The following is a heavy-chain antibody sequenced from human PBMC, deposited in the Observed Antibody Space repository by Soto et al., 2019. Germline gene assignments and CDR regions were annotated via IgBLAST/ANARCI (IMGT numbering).Heavy chain of an antibody. CDR1: GGSISSSSYY. V-gene: IGHV4-39*02. J-gene: IGHJ6*02. Sequence: SETLSLTCTVSGGSISSSSYYWGWIRQPPGKGLEWIGSIYYSGSTYYNPSLKSRVTISVDTSKNQFSLKLSSVTAADTAVYYCAREDIVVVPAAIPHHYYYGMDVWGQGTTVTVSS. D-gene: IGHD2-2*02. CDR2: IYYSGST. CDR3: AREDIVVVPAAIPHHYYYGMDV.